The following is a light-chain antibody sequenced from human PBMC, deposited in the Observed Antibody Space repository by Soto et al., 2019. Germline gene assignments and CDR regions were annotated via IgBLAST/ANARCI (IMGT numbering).Light chain of an antibody. V-gene: IGKV3-20*01. CDR1: QSVSSSY. J-gene: IGKJ1*01. Sequence: EIVLTQSPGTLSLSPGDRATLSCRASQSVSSSYLAWYQQKPGQAPRLLIYGASSRATGIPDRFSGSRSGTDFTLTISGLEPEYSAVYYCQQYGNSRGTFGQGTKVEIK. CDR2: GAS. CDR3: QQYGNSRGT.